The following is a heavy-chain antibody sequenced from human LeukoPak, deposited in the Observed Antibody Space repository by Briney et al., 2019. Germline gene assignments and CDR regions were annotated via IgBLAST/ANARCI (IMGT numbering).Heavy chain of an antibody. Sequence: SETLSLTCTVSGYSISSGYYWGWIRQPPGKGLEWIGSIYHSGSTYYNPSLKSRVTISVDKSKNQFSLKLSSVTAADTAVYYCARTDSSGYYGYWGQGTLVTVSS. V-gene: IGHV4-38-2*02. D-gene: IGHD3-22*01. CDR1: GYSISSGYY. CDR2: IYHSGST. CDR3: ARTDSSGYYGY. J-gene: IGHJ4*02.